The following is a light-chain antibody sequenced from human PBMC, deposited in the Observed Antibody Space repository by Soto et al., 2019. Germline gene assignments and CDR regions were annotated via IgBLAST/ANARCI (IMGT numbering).Light chain of an antibody. J-gene: IGKJ4*01. CDR3: QQYNKWPPLT. CDR1: QSVSSD. CDR2: DAS. Sequence: EIVMTQSPATLSVSPGERATLSCRASQSVSSDLAWYQQKPGQAPRILIYDASTRATGIPVRFSGSGSGTEFTLNISSLQSEDFALYYCQQYNKWPPLTFGGGTKVEI. V-gene: IGKV3-15*01.